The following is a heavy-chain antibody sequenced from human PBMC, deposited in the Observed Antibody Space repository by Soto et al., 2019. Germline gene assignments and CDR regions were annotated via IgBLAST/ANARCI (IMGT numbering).Heavy chain of an antibody. D-gene: IGHD1-7*01. J-gene: IGHJ4*02. CDR3: AKDLELYYFDY. V-gene: IGHV3-30*18. Sequence: GGSLRLSCAASGFTFSSYGMHWVRQAPGKGLEWVAVISYDGSNKYYADSVKGRFTISRDNSKNTLYLQMNSLRAEDTAVYYCAKDLELYYFDYWGQGTLVTVSS. CDR2: ISYDGSNK. CDR1: GFTFSSYG.